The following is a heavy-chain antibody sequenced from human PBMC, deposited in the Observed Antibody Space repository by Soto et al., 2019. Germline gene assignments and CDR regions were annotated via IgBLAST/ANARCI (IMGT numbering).Heavy chain of an antibody. Sequence: KPAETLSLTCTVSVGSISSYYWSWIREPPGKGLEWTGYIYYSGITNYNPSLKSRVTISVDTSKNQFSLKLRSVTAADTAVYYCARARSGYYGWFDPWGQGTLVTVSS. J-gene: IGHJ5*02. CDR2: IYYSGIT. CDR3: ARARSGYYGWFDP. CDR1: VGSISSYY. D-gene: IGHD3-22*01. V-gene: IGHV4-59*01.